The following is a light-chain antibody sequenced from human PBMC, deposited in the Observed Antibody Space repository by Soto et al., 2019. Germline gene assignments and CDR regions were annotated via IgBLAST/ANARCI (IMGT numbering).Light chain of an antibody. V-gene: IGLV2-14*03. J-gene: IGLJ3*02. Sequence: QSALTQPASVSGSPGQSITISCTGTSSDVGGYNYVSWYQHHPGRAPKLIIYDVTDRPSGVSNRFSGSKSGNTASLTISGLQAEDEADYYCISLTSSDIWVFGGGTKLTVL. CDR1: SSDVGGYNY. CDR2: DVT. CDR3: ISLTSSDIWV.